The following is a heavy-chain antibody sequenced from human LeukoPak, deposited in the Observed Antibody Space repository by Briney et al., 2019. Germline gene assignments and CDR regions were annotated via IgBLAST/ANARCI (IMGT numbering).Heavy chain of an antibody. D-gene: IGHD1-26*01. CDR3: AKDQAVGAPVDY. V-gene: IGHV3-23*01. Sequence: SGGSLRLFCAASGFTFSSYGMSWVRQAPGKGLEWVSAISGSGGSTYYADSVKGRFTISRDNSKNTLYLQMNSLRVEDTAVYYCAKDQAVGAPVDYWGQGTLVTVSS. J-gene: IGHJ4*02. CDR2: ISGSGGST. CDR1: GFTFSSYG.